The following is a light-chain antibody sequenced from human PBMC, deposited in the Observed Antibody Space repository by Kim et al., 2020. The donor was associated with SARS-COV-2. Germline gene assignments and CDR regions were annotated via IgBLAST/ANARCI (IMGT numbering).Light chain of an antibody. J-gene: IGKJ1*01. CDR2: SAS. CDR3: QQSYSKWT. V-gene: IGKV1-39*01. CDR1: QSISIY. Sequence: SAFVGARVTITCRASQSISIYLNWYQQKPGKGPKLLIYSASNLQSGVPSMFSGSGSGTDFTLTINSLQPEDFATYYCQQSYSKWTFGQGTKVDIK.